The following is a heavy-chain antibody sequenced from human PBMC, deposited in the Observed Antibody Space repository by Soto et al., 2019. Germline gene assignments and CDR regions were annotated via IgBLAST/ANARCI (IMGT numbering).Heavy chain of an antibody. CDR2: ISAYNGNT. CDR3: ARRLSDGSVSYDPEY. CDR1: GYSFTSFG. D-gene: IGHD3-10*01. V-gene: IGHV1-18*01. Sequence: QVQLVQSGAEVKKPGASVKVSCKASGYSFTSFGISWVRQAPGQGLEWMGWISAYNGNTNYAEKFQGRVTMTTDTSTSTAYMELRRLRSDDTAVYYCARRLSDGSVSYDPEYWGQGTLVTVSS. J-gene: IGHJ4*02.